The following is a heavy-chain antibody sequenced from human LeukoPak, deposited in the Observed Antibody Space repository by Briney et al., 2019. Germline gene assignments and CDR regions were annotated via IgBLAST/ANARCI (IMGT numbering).Heavy chain of an antibody. CDR2: ISWNSGSI. V-gene: IGHV3-9*01. CDR1: GFTFDDYA. CDR3: AKGRDKYQLLSKNWFDP. J-gene: IGHJ5*02. Sequence: SLRLSCAASGFTFDDYAMHWVRQAPGKGLEWASGISWNSGSIGYADSVKGRFTISRDNAKNSLYLQMNSLRAEDTALYYCAKGRDKYQLLSKNWFDPWGQGTLVTVSS. D-gene: IGHD2-2*01.